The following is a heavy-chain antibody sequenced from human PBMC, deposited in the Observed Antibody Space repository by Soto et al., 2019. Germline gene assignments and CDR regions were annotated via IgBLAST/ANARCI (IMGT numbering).Heavy chain of an antibody. V-gene: IGHV4-59*01. CDR1: GGSISSYY. D-gene: IGHD3-22*01. J-gene: IGHJ6*04. CDR2: IYYSGST. CDR3: ARDVLLRAPLDV. Sequence: PSETLSLTCTVSGGSISSYYWSWIRQPPGKGLEWIGYIYYSGSTNYNPSLKSRVTISVDTSKNQFSLKLSSVTAADTAVYYCARDVLLRAPLDVWGKGTTVTVSS.